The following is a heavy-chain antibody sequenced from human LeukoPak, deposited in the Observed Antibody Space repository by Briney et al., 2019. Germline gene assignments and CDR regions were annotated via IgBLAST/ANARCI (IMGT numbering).Heavy chain of an antibody. CDR2: ISSSSSYI. D-gene: IGHD1-26*01. J-gene: IGHJ4*02. CDR3: ARDMYSGSYGMFDY. CDR1: GFAFSSYS. Sequence: GGSLRLSCAASGFAFSSYSMNWVRQVPGKGLEWVSSISSSSSYIYYADSVKGRFTISRDNAKNSLYLQMNSLRAEDTAVYYCARDMYSGSYGMFDYWGQGTLVTVSS. V-gene: IGHV3-21*01.